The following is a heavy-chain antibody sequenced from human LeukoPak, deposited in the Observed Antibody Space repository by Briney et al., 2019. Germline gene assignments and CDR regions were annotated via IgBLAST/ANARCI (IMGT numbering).Heavy chain of an antibody. V-gene: IGHV4-39*01. Sequence: MTSETLSLTCTVSGGSISSSSYYWGWIRQPPGKGLEWIGSIYYSGSTYYNPSLKSRVTTSVDTSKNQFSLKLSSVTAADTAVYYCARLRRYDFWSGSAKDYWGQGTLVTVSS. CDR1: GGSISSSSYY. CDR2: IYYSGST. D-gene: IGHD3-3*01. CDR3: ARLRRYDFWSGSAKDY. J-gene: IGHJ4*02.